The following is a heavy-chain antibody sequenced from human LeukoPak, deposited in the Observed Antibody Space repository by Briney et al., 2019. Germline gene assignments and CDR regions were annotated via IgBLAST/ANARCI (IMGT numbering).Heavy chain of an antibody. CDR1: GGTFSSYA. CDR2: INPNSGGT. CDR3: ARALWFGETFPAY. J-gene: IGHJ4*02. D-gene: IGHD3-10*01. Sequence: ASVKVSCKASGGTFSSYAISWVRQAPGQGLEWMGWINPNSGGTNYAQKFQGRVTMTRDTSISTAYMELSRLRSDDTAVYYCARALWFGETFPAYWGQGTLVTVSS. V-gene: IGHV1-2*02.